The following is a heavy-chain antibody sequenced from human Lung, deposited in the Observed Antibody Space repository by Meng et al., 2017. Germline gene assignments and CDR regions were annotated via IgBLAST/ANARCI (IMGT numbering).Heavy chain of an antibody. V-gene: IGHV3-74*01. CDR2: ITGDGSST. CDR1: GFTFSTHW. D-gene: IGHD4-17*01. J-gene: IGHJ4*02. Sequence: VQRVEAGGGLVTPGGSLRLSCAASGFTFSTHWMHRVRQAPGKGLEWVSRITGDGSSTIYADSVQGRFTMSRDNAKNTLSLQMNSLRAEDTAVYYCARGGVTTDDWGQGTLVTVSS. CDR3: ARGGVTTDD.